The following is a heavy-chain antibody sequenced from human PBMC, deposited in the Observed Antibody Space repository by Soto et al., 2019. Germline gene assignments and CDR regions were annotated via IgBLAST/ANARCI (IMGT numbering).Heavy chain of an antibody. Sequence: PSETLSLTCTVSGGSISSGDYYWSWIRQPPGKGLEWIGHIYYSGSTYYNPSLKSRVTISVDTSKNQFSLKLSSVTAADTAVDYCASGVVPAAIKYWGNWFDPWGHGTLVTVSS. CDR2: IYYSGST. J-gene: IGHJ5*02. V-gene: IGHV4-30-4*01. CDR1: GGSISSGDYY. D-gene: IGHD2-2*02. CDR3: ASGVVPAAIKYWGNWFDP.